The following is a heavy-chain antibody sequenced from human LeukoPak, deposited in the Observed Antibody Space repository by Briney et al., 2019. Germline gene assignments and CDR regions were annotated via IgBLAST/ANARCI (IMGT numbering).Heavy chain of an antibody. D-gene: IGHD4-11*01. CDR2: ISYDGNNK. Sequence: GGSLRLSCAASGFTFSNYAMHWVRQAPGKGLEWVAVISYDGNNKYYADSVKGRFTISRDNSKNTLYLQMNSLRAEDTALYYCARVASNYDFDCWGQGTLVTVSS. CDR3: ARVASNYDFDC. J-gene: IGHJ4*02. CDR1: GFTFSNYA. V-gene: IGHV3-30*04.